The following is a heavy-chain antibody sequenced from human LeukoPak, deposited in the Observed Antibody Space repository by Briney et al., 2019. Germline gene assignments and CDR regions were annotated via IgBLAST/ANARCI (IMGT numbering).Heavy chain of an antibody. CDR1: GFTFSSYS. V-gene: IGHV3-21*01. CDR2: ISSSSSYI. Sequence: GGSLRLSCAASGFTFSSYSMNWVRQAPGKGLEWVSSISSSSSYIYYADSVKGRFTISRDNAKNSLYLQMNSLRAEDTAVYYCARGPVYYDSSGYSYWGQGTLVTVSS. D-gene: IGHD3-22*01. J-gene: IGHJ4*02. CDR3: ARGPVYYDSSGYSY.